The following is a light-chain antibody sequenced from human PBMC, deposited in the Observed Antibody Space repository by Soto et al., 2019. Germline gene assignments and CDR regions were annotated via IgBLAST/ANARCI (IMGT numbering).Light chain of an antibody. J-gene: IGLJ1*01. CDR1: SSDVGGYNF. V-gene: IGLV2-14*01. CDR2: EVS. CDR3: SSYTSRSPDV. Sequence: QSALTQPASVSGSPGQSITISCTGTSSDVGGYNFVSWYQQHPGKAPKLMIYEVSKRPSGVSNRFSGSKSGNTASLTISGLQAEDEADYYCSSYTSRSPDVFGSGTKVTVL.